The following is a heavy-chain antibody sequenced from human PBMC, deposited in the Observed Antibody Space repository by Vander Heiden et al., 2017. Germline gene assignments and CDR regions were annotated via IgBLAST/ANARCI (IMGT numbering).Heavy chain of an antibody. CDR2: ISGSGGST. V-gene: IGHV3-23*01. CDR1: GFTFISCA. J-gene: IGHJ6*02. Sequence: EVPLLESGGGLVQPAGSLRLSCAASGFTFISCAMSGVRQAPGKGLDWVSAISGSGGSTYYADSVKGRFTISRDNSKNTLYLQMNSLRAEDTAVYYCAKDPVIYCSSTSCPTYGMDVWGQGTTVTVSS. D-gene: IGHD2-2*01. CDR3: AKDPVIYCSSTSCPTYGMDV.